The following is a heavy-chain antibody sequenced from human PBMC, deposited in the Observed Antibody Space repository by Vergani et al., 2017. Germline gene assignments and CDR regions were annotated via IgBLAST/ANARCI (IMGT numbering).Heavy chain of an antibody. D-gene: IGHD2-15*01. Sequence: VQLVQSGAEVKKPGASVKVSCKASGYTFTSYYMHWVRQAPGQGLEWMGIINPSGGSTSYAQKFQGRVTMTRDTSTSTVYMELSSLRSEDTAVYYCATEPLGYCSGGSCYAWGQGTLVTVSS. CDR2: INPSGGST. CDR3: ATEPLGYCSGGSCYA. CDR1: GYTFTSYY. V-gene: IGHV1-46*01. J-gene: IGHJ5*02.